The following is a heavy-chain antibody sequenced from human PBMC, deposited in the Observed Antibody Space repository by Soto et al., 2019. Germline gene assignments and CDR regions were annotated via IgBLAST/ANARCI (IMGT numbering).Heavy chain of an antibody. J-gene: IGHJ4*02. D-gene: IGHD5-18*01. V-gene: IGHV1-69*13. CDR1: GGTFSSYA. CDR2: IIPIFGTA. Sequence: GASVKVSCKASGGTFSSYAISWVRQAPGQGLEWMGGIIPIFGTANYAQKFQGRVTITADESTSTAYMELSSLRSEDTAVYYCARDGTEVATAPFDYWGQGTLVTVSS. CDR3: ARDGTEVATAPFDY.